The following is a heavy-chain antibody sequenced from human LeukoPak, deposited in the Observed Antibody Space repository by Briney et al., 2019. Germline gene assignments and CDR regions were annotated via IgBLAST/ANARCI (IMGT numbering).Heavy chain of an antibody. CDR2: IYSGGST. V-gene: IGHV3-66*01. CDR1: EFSVGSNY. J-gene: IGHJ5*02. CDR3: AKDDYCSA. Sequence: SGGSLRLSCAASEFSVGSNYMTWVRQAPGKGLEWVSLIYSGGSTYYADSVKGRFTISRDNSKNTLYLQMNTLRAEDTAVYYCAKDDYCSAWGQGALVTVSS. D-gene: IGHD2-15*01.